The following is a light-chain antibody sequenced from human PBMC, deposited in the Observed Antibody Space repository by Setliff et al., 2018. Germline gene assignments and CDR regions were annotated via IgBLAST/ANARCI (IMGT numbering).Light chain of an antibody. CDR1: SSDIGGYNY. CDR2: EVS. J-gene: IGLJ1*01. CDR3: SSYTSSGTDV. V-gene: IGLV2-14*01. Sequence: QSVLTQPGSVSGSPGQSITISCTGTSSDIGGYNYVSWYQQHPGKAPKFMIYEVSNRPSGVSNRFSGSKSGNTASLTISGLQAEDEADYYCSSYTSSGTDVFGSGTKVTVL.